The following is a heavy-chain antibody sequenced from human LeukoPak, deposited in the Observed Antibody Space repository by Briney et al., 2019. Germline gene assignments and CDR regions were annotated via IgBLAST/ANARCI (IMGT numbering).Heavy chain of an antibody. D-gene: IGHD3-22*01. CDR3: AKGEAYYDSSGYLVDY. V-gene: IGHV3-23*01. CDR2: ISGSGGST. Sequence: PGGSLRLSCAASGFTFSSYGMSWVRQAPGKGLEWVSAISGSGGSTYYADSVKGRFTISRDNSKNTLHLQMNSLRAEDTAVYYCAKGEAYYDSSGYLVDYWGQGTLVTVSS. J-gene: IGHJ4*02. CDR1: GFTFSSYG.